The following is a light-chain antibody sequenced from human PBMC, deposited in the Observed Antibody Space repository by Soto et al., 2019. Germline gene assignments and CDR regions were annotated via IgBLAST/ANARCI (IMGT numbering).Light chain of an antibody. CDR3: QKYDTAPLT. Sequence: DIQMAQSPSTLSASVGDRVTITCRASQSISSWLAWYQQKPGKAPKLLIYDASSLESGVPSRFSGSGSGTEFSLTNSSMQPDDFATYYCQKYDTAPLTFGGGTKVEIK. J-gene: IGKJ4*01. CDR1: QSISSW. V-gene: IGKV1-5*01. CDR2: DAS.